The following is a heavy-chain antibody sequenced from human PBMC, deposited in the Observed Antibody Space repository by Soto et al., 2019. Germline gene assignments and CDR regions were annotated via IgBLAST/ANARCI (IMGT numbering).Heavy chain of an antibody. D-gene: IGHD1-1*01. Sequence: SETLSLTCTVSGGSIKSDNYFWSWIRQPPGKGLEWIGYIYYSGSTYYNPSLKSRVTISSDASKNQFSLNLKSVTAADTAVYYCAREDTTAGTNWFDPWGQGSLSTVSS. CDR1: GGSIKSDNYF. V-gene: IGHV4-30-4*01. CDR3: AREDTTAGTNWFDP. J-gene: IGHJ5*02. CDR2: IYYSGST.